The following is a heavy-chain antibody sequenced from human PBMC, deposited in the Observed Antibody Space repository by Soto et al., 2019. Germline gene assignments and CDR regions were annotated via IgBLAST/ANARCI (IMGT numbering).Heavy chain of an antibody. Sequence: PSETLSLTCTVSGGSISSYYWSWIRQPPGKGLEWIGYIYYSGSTNYNPSLKSRVTISVDTSKNQFSPKLSSVTAADTAVYYCARGTYYYDSSGYYNWFDPWGQGTLVTVSS. V-gene: IGHV4-59*01. CDR3: ARGTYYYDSSGYYNWFDP. J-gene: IGHJ5*02. CDR1: GGSISSYY. D-gene: IGHD3-22*01. CDR2: IYYSGST.